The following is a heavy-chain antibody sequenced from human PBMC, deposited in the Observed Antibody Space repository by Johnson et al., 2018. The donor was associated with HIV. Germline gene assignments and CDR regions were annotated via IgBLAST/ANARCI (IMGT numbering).Heavy chain of an antibody. CDR3: AKCPSVSTCDAFDI. D-gene: IGHD6-13*01. CDR1: GFTFSSSG. J-gene: IGHJ3*02. V-gene: IGHV3-30*02. Sequence: VQLVESGGGVVQPGGSPRLSCAAPGFTFSSSGLHWVRQAPGKGLEWVPYIRYDGSNNNYEDSVQGRFTISRDKSENTLYLQMNSLRAEDTAVYYCAKCPSVSTCDAFDIWGQGTMVTVPS. CDR2: IRYDGSNN.